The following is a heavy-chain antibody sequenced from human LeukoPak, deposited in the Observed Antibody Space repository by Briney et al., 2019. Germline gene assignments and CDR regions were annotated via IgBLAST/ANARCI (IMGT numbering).Heavy chain of an antibody. CDR2: ISSSSNTI. J-gene: IGHJ4*02. V-gene: IGHV3-48*02. CDR3: ARAVADCSGTSCLYYFDY. D-gene: IGHD2-2*01. Sequence: GGSLRLSCAASGFTFSSYAMNWVRQAPGKGLEWVSYISSSSNTIYYADSVKGRFTISRDNAKSSLYLQMNSLRDEDTAVFYCARAVADCSGTSCLYYFDYWGQGTLVTVSS. CDR1: GFTFSSYA.